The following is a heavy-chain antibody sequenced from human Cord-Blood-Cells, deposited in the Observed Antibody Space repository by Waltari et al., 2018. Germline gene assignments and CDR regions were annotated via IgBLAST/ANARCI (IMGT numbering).Heavy chain of an antibody. CDR2: IYYSGST. D-gene: IGHD6-6*01. Sequence: QLQLQESGPGLVKPSETLSLTCTVSGGSISSSSYYWVWIRQPPGKGLEWIGRIYYSGSTYYNPSLKSRVTISVDTSKNQFSLKLSSVTAADTAVYYCATQLAIFDYWGQGTLVTVSS. CDR3: ATQLAIFDY. CDR1: GGSISSSSYY. J-gene: IGHJ4*02. V-gene: IGHV4-39*01.